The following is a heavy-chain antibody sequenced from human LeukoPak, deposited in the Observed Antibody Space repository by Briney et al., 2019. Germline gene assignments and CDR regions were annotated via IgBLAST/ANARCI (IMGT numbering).Heavy chain of an antibody. CDR3: VRGSGYDSNYYYYMDV. CDR2: INSDGSST. V-gene: IGHV3-74*01. Sequence: GGSLRLSCAASGFTFSSYWMHWVRQAPGKGLVWVSRINSDGSSTSYADSVKGRFTISRDNAKNTLYLQMNSLRAEDTAVYYCVRGSGYDSNYYYYMDVWGKGTTVTVSS. D-gene: IGHD5-12*01. CDR1: GFTFSSYW. J-gene: IGHJ6*03.